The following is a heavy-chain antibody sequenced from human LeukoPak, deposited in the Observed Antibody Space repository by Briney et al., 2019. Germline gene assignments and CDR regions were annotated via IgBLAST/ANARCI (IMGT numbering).Heavy chain of an antibody. Sequence: GRSLRLSCAASGFTLSSYAMHWVRQAPGKGLEWVAVISYDGSNKYYADSVKGRFTISRDNSKNTLYLQMNSLRAEDTAVYYCAKLAYGGNGDESDYWGQGTLVTVSS. V-gene: IGHV3-30*04. CDR1: GFTLSSYA. CDR2: ISYDGSNK. D-gene: IGHD4-23*01. CDR3: AKLAYGGNGDESDY. J-gene: IGHJ4*02.